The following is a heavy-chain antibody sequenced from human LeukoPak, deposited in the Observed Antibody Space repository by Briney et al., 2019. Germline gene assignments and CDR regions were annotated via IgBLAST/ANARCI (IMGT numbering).Heavy chain of an antibody. J-gene: IGHJ4*02. CDR2: VYNGGST. D-gene: IGHD6-13*01. Sequence: SQTLSLTCTVSGRSISRYYWSWIRQPPGKGLECIGYVYNGGSTKSNPSLKSRVTISVDTSKNQFSQKLTSVTAADTAVYYCAVSIAAAGTFDYWGQGTLVTVSS. CDR1: GRSISRYY. CDR3: AVSIAAAGTFDY. V-gene: IGHV4-59*01.